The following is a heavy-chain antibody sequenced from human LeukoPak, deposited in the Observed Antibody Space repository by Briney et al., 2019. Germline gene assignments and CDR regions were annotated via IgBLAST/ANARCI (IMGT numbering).Heavy chain of an antibody. J-gene: IGHJ6*03. D-gene: IGHD5-18*01. CDR3: ARDSLDTAMVRRRRDSFYYYYMDV. Sequence: GASVKVSCKASGYTFTGYYMHWVRQAPGQGLEWMGWINPNSGGSTTYAQKFQGRVAMTRDMSTSTVYMELSSLRSEDTAVYYCARDSLDTAMVRRRRDSFYYYYMDVWGKGTTVTVSS. CDR1: GYTFTGYY. V-gene: IGHV1-46*01. CDR2: INPNSGGST.